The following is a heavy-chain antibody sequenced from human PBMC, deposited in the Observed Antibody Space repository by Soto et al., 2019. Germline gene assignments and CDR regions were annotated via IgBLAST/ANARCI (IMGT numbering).Heavy chain of an antibody. D-gene: IGHD3-22*01. V-gene: IGHV4-59*01. J-gene: IGHJ3*02. CDR2: IYYSGST. CDR3: ARDRGASGYYGDAFDI. Sequence: PSETLSLTCTVSGGSISSYYWSWIRQPPGKGLEWIGYIYYSGSTNYNPSLKSRVTISVDTSKNQFSLKLSSVTAADTAVYYCARDRGASGYYGDAFDIWGQGTMVTVSS. CDR1: GGSISSYY.